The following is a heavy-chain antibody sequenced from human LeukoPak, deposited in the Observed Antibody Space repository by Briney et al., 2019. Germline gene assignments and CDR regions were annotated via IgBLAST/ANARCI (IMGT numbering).Heavy chain of an antibody. CDR1: GGSISSYY. CDR2: IYYSDSGST. CDR3: ARLAYGKRLPYGMDV. V-gene: IGHV4-59*01. D-gene: IGHD4-17*01. Sequence: PSETLSLTCTVSGGSISSYYWTWIRQPPGKELEWIGSIYYSDSGSTSYNPSLKSRVTISADTSKSQFSLKLSSVTAADTAVYYCARLAYGKRLPYGMDVWGQGTTVTVSS. J-gene: IGHJ6*02.